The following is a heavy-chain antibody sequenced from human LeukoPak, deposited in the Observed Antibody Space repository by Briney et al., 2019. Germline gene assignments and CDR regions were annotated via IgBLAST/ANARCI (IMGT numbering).Heavy chain of an antibody. Sequence: SETLSLTCTVSGGSISSYYWSWIRQPPGKGLEWIGYIYYSGSTNYNPSLKSRVTISVDTSKNQFPLKLSSVTAADTAVYYCARVPSTVYSDYWGQGTLVTVSS. CDR1: GGSISSYY. CDR3: ARVPSTVYSDY. V-gene: IGHV4-59*01. D-gene: IGHD2-8*02. J-gene: IGHJ4*02. CDR2: IYYSGST.